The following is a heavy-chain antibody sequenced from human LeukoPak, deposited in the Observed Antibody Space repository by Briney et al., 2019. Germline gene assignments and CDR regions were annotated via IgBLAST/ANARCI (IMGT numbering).Heavy chain of an antibody. Sequence: GGSLRLSCEASGFTFGSYAMHWVRQAPGKGPEWVANIKQDGSVEHYLDSVKGRFTITRDNAKNSLILQMNSLRAEDTAVYYCARWAGVTDYWGQGTLVTVSS. D-gene: IGHD5-18*01. V-gene: IGHV3-7*01. CDR2: IKQDGSVE. CDR3: ARWAGVTDY. J-gene: IGHJ4*02. CDR1: GFTFGSYA.